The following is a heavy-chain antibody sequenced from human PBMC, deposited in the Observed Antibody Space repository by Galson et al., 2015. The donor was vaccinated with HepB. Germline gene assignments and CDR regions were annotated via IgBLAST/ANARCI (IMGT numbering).Heavy chain of an antibody. Sequence: SLRLSCAASGFNFDSNGFSWVRQAPGKGLECVSAIGTTDRYTYYADSVKGRFTISRDNAKNTLYLQMSTLRAEDTGVYYCVKGVRSDSYYYNMDVWGQGTTVAVSS. D-gene: IGHD2-21*01. CDR2: IGTTDRYT. CDR3: VKGVRSDSYYYNMDV. CDR1: GFNFDSNG. J-gene: IGHJ6*02. V-gene: IGHV3-64D*06.